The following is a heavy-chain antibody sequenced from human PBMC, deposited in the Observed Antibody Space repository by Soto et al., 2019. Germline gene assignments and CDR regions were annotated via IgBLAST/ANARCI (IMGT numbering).Heavy chain of an antibody. CDR3: ASAERGYSGYVSFDY. J-gene: IGHJ4*02. CDR1: GGSISSGGDS. Sequence: SETLSLTCAVSGGSISSGGDSWSWIRQPPGKGLEWIGYIYHSGSTYYNPSLKSRVTISVDRSKNQFSLKLSSVTAADTAVYYCASAERGYSGYVSFDYWGQGTLVTVSS. D-gene: IGHD5-12*01. CDR2: IYHSGST. V-gene: IGHV4-30-2*01.